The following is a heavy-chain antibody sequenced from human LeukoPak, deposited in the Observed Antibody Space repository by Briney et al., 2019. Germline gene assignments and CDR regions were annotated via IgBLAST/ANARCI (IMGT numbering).Heavy chain of an antibody. CDR2: IYYSGST. D-gene: IGHD3-16*02. J-gene: IGHJ4*02. Sequence: PSETLSLTCTVSGGSISSYYWGWIRQPPGKGLEWIGYIYYSGSTNYNPSLKSRVTISVDTSRNQFSLKLSSVTAADTAVYYCARVQSRYHRQDSFAYWAPGTLVTVYS. CDR1: GGSISSYY. CDR3: ARVQSRYHRQDSFAY. V-gene: IGHV4-59*01.